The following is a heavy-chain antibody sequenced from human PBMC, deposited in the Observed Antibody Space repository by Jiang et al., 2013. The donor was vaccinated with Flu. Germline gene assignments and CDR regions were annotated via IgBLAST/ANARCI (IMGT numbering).Heavy chain of an antibody. Sequence: SGAEVKKPGSSVKVSCKASGGTFSSYAISWVRQAPGQGLEWMGRIIPILGIANYAQKFQGRVTITADKSTSTAYMELSSLRSEDTAVYYCAREIGYCSGGSCPGYFDYWGQGTLVTVSS. CDR2: IIPILGIA. V-gene: IGHV1-69*04. CDR1: GGTFSSYA. D-gene: IGHD2-15*01. CDR3: AREIGYCSGGSCPGYFDY. J-gene: IGHJ4*02.